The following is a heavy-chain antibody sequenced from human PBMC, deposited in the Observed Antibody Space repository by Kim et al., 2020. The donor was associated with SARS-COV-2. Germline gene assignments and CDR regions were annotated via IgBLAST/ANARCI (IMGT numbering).Heavy chain of an antibody. CDR1: GYTFTSYY. J-gene: IGHJ3*02. D-gene: IGHD1-26*01. CDR2: INPSGGST. V-gene: IGHV1-46*01. Sequence: ASVKVSCKASGYTFTSYYMHWVRQAPGQGLEWMGIINPSGGSTSYAQKFQGRVTMTRDTSTSTVYMELSSLRSEDTAVYYCAILEYSGSYPEDAFDIWGQGTMVTVSS. CDR3: AILEYSGSYPEDAFDI.